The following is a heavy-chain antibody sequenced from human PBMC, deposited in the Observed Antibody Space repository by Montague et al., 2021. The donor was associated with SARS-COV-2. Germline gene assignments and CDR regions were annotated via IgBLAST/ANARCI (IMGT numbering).Heavy chain of an antibody. CDR1: GFSLSTSGMC. V-gene: IGHV2-70*01. Sequence: PELVKPTQTLTLTCTFSGFSLSTSGMCVSWIRQPPGKALEWLALIDWDDDKYYSTSLKTRLTISKDTSKNQVVLTMTNMDPVDTATYYCARSFSIFGVVIIPAYFDYWGQVTLVTVSS. CDR2: IDWDDDK. D-gene: IGHD3-3*01. CDR3: ARSFSIFGVVIIPAYFDY. J-gene: IGHJ4*02.